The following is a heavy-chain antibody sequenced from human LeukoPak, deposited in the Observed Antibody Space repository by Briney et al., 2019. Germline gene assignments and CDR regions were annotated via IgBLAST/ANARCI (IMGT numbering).Heavy chain of an antibody. CDR3: ARDLCSSTSCYPDY. V-gene: IGHV3-48*01. J-gene: IGHJ4*02. CDR1: GFTFSSYS. D-gene: IGHD2-2*01. CDR2: ISSSSSTI. Sequence: GGSLRLSCAASGFTFSSYSMNWVRQAPGKGLEWVSYISSSSSTIYCADSVKGRFTISRDNAKNSLYLQMNSLRAEDTAVYYCARDLCSSTSCYPDYWGQGTLVTVSS.